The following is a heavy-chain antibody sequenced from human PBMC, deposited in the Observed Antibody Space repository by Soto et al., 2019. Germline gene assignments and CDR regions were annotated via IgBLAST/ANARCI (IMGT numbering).Heavy chain of an antibody. CDR1: GGSIRSYY. CDR2: LNYSGSP. V-gene: IGHV4-59*01. J-gene: IGHJ5*02. D-gene: IGHD6-13*01. CDR3: AREHRPRIAAAGTRGDGFDP. Sequence: QVQLQESVPGLVKPSETLSLTCTVSGGSIRSYYWSWLRQPPRKGLEGIVYLNYSGSPNYNPSLTGRVPRSVDSSTNQCSLKLRAGTSAATAVSYCAREHRPRIAAAGTRGDGFDPWGKGTLVTVSS.